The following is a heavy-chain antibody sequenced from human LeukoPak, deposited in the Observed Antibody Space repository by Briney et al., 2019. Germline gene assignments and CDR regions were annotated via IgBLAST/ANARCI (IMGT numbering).Heavy chain of an antibody. V-gene: IGHV3-23*01. D-gene: IGHD3-3*01. CDR2: ISGSGGST. CDR1: GFTFSSYA. Sequence: GGSLRLSCAASGFTFSSYAMSWVRQAPGKGLEWVSAISGSGGSTYYADSVKGRFTISRDNSKNTLYLQMNSLRAEDTAVYYCAKDAGIFGVVIAYYFDYWGQGTLVTVSS. CDR3: AKDAGIFGVVIAYYFDY. J-gene: IGHJ4*02.